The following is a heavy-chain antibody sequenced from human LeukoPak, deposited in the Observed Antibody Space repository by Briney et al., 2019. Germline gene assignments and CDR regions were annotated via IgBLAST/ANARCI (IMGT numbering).Heavy chain of an antibody. D-gene: IGHD6-6*01. J-gene: IGHJ3*02. CDR2: VDPEDGET. V-gene: IGHV1-69-2*01. CDR1: GYTCTDYY. CDR3: ATIEYSSSSRAFDI. Sequence: ATVKISCKVSGYTCTDYYMHWVQQAPGKGLEWMGLVDPEDGETIYAEKFQGRVTITADTSTDTAYMELSSLRSEDTAVYHCATIEYSSSSRAFDIWGQGTMVTVSS.